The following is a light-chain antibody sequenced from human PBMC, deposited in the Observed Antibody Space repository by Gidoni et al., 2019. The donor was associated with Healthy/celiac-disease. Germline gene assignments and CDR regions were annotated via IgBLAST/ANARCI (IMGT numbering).Light chain of an antibody. CDR1: ALPKKY. J-gene: IGLJ3*02. CDR3: LSADSSGTPHGV. Sequence: SYELTQPPSVSVSLGQMARITCSGEALPKKYAYWYQQKPGQFPVLVIYKDSERPSGIPERFSGSSSGTIVTLTISGVQAEDEADYYCLSADSSGTPHGVFGGGTKLTVL. V-gene: IGLV3-16*01. CDR2: KDS.